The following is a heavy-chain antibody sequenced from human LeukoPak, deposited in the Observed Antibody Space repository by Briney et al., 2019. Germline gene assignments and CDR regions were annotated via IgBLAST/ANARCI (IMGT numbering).Heavy chain of an antibody. CDR3: ASRRTSFAVLYA. CDR2: INNDGSST. J-gene: IGHJ6*02. D-gene: IGHD2-15*01. CDR1: GFSFSSTW. V-gene: IGHV3-74*01. Sequence: PGGSLRLSCEASGFSFSSTWMDWVRQAPGKGLEWVSRINNDGSSTGYADSVKGRFTISRDNAKNTLSLQMNSLRVEDTAVYYCASRRTSFAVLYAWGHGTSVTVSS.